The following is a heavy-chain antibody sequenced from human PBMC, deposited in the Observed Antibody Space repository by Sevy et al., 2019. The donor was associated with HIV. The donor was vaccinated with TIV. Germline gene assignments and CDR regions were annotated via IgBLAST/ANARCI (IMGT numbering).Heavy chain of an antibody. CDR1: GFTFSSYD. D-gene: IGHD7-27*01. Sequence: GGSLRLSCTASGFTFSSYDMNWVRQAPGKGLEWVSKMGSSGSSIYYADSVKGRFTISRDNAKNSLNLQMNSLRAEDTAVYYCTRNWGAFENGFDPWGQGTLVTVSS. CDR3: TRNWGAFENGFDP. V-gene: IGHV3-48*03. CDR2: MGSSGSSI. J-gene: IGHJ5*02.